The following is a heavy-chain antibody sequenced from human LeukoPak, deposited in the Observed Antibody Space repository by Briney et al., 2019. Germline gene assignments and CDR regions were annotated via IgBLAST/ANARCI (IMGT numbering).Heavy chain of an antibody. V-gene: IGHV3-23*01. CDR2: ISGGGVTT. D-gene: IGHD3-16*02. CDR1: GFTSIAYA. J-gene: IGHJ4*02. CDR3: AIGDGLGELSSSFDY. Sequence: GGSLRLSCVGSGFTSIAYALTWARQAPGKGLEWVSGISGGGVTTYYADSVKGRFTISRDNSKNTLYLQMNSLRAEDTAVYYCAIGDGLGELSSSFDYWGQGTLVTVSS.